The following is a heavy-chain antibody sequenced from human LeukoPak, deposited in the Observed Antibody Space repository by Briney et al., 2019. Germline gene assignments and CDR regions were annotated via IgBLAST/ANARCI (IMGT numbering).Heavy chain of an antibody. D-gene: IGHD1-14*01. CDR1: GYTFSSYG. V-gene: IGHV1-18*01. CDR2: ISAYNGNT. J-gene: IGHJ6*02. Sequence: ASVKVSCKASGYTFSSYGISWGRQAPGQGLEWMGWISAYNGNTNYAQKLQGRVTMTTDTSTSTAYMELRSLRSDDTAVYHCARDNLLNYYYVMDVWGQGTTVTVSS. CDR3: ARDNLLNYYYVMDV.